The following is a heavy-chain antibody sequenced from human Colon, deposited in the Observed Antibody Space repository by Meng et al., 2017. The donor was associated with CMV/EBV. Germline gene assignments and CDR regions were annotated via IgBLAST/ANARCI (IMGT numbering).Heavy chain of an antibody. J-gene: IGHJ4*02. CDR2: LSGDGGGS. Sequence: ACGFTFSSYAISWVRQAPGKGLEWVSTLSGDGGGSYYTDSVKGRFTISRDNSKNTLYLQMNSLRVEDTAVYYCAKVQAVGGTQTFDYWGQGTLVTVSS. CDR1: GFTFSSYA. CDR3: AKVQAVGGTQTFDY. D-gene: IGHD6-19*01. V-gene: IGHV3-23*01.